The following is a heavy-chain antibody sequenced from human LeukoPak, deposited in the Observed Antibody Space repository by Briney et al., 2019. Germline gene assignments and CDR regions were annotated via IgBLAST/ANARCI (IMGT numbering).Heavy chain of an antibody. D-gene: IGHD6-6*01. CDR3: ARGREQLVSYFDY. CDR1: GGSFSGYY. Sequence: PSETLSLTCAVYGGSFSGYYWSWIRQPPGKGLEWIGEINHSGSTNYNPSLKSRVTISVDTSKNQFSLKLSSVTAADTAVYYCARGREQLVSYFDYWGQGTLVTVPS. J-gene: IGHJ4*02. V-gene: IGHV4-34*01. CDR2: INHSGST.